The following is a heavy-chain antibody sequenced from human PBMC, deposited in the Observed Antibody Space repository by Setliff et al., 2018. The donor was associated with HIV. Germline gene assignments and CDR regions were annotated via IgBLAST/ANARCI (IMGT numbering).Heavy chain of an antibody. Sequence: ASVKVSCKSSGYTFSNFGVSWVRQAPGQGLEWLGWVNPNSGDAIYAQNFQGRVTMTRDTSINAAYMVLGGLRSDDTAVYYCARNYGADSNYFDYWGQGTLVTVSS. V-gene: IGHV1-2*02. CDR1: GYTFSNFG. CDR2: VNPNSGDA. D-gene: IGHD4-17*01. J-gene: IGHJ4*02. CDR3: ARNYGADSNYFDY.